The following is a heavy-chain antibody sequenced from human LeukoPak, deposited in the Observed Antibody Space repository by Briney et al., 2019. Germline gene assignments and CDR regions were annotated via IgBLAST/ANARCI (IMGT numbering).Heavy chain of an antibody. CDR3: ARRRSYVWGSYRYPYYFDY. CDR2: IYYSGST. CDR1: GGSISSSSYY. J-gene: IGHJ4*02. D-gene: IGHD3-16*02. V-gene: IGHV4-39*07. Sequence: SETLSLTCTVSGGSISSSSYYWGWIRQPPGKGLEWIGSIYYSGSTYYNPPLKSRVTISVDTSKNQFSLKLSSVTAADTAVYYCARRRSYVWGSYRYPYYFDYWGQGTLVTVSS.